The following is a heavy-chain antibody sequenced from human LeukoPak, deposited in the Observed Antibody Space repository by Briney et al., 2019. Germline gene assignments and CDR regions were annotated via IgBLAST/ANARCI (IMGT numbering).Heavy chain of an antibody. V-gene: IGHV3-23*01. CDR2: ISGSGGST. CDR1: GFTFSSYA. Sequence: GGSLRLSCAASGFTFSSYAMSWVRQAPGKGLEWVSAISGSGGSTYYADSVKGRFTISRDNSKNTLYLQMNSLRAEDTAVYYCAKDRPRYYDSSASNMDVWGKGTTVTVSS. CDR3: AKDRPRYYDSSASNMDV. J-gene: IGHJ6*03. D-gene: IGHD3-22*01.